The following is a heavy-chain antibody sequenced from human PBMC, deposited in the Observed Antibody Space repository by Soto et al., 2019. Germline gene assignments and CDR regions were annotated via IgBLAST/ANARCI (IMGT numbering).Heavy chain of an antibody. CDR2: INPNSGGT. J-gene: IGHJ6*02. CDR1: GYTFTGYY. D-gene: IGHD6-19*01. Sequence: VASVKVSCKASGYTFTGYYMHWVRQAPGQGLEWMGWINPNSGGTNYAQKFQGRVTMTRDTSISTAYMELSRLRTDETAVDYCARVYSSGWQTPPLYGMDVWGQGTTVTVSS. CDR3: ARVYSSGWQTPPLYGMDV. V-gene: IGHV1-2*02.